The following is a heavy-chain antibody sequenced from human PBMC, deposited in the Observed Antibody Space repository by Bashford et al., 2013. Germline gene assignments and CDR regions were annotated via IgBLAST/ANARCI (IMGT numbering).Heavy chain of an antibody. D-gene: IGHD5-12*01. CDR1: GYTFTSYD. CDR3: ARAKSGTRLRIEYFQH. CDR2: MNPNSGNT. Sequence: ASVKVSCKASGYTFTSYDINWVRQATGQGLEWMGWMNPNSGNTGYAQKFQGRVTMTRNTSISTAYMELSSLRSEDTAVYYCARAKSGTRLRIEYFQHWARAPVVTVSS. V-gene: IGHV1-8*01. J-gene: IGHJ1*01.